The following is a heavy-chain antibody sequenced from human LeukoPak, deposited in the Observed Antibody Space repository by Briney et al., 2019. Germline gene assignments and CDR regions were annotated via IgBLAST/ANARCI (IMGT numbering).Heavy chain of an antibody. J-gene: IGHJ3*01. D-gene: IGHD6-13*01. CDR1: GGSISSSTYF. CDR3: ARPMPNSRWSGYSSDL. Sequence: SETLSLTCTVSGGSISSSTYFWGWIRQPPGKGLEWIGTIHYSASTYYNPSLNSRVTIALDKSKNQFSLKLTSVTAADTAVYYCARPMPNSRWSGYSSDLWGQGTMVTVSS. V-gene: IGHV4-39*01. CDR2: IHYSAST.